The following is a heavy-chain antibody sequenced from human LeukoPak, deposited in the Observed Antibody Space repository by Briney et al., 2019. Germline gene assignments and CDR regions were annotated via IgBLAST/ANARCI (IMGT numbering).Heavy chain of an antibody. V-gene: IGHV3-30*18. CDR2: ISYDGSSK. D-gene: IGHD6-13*01. J-gene: IGHJ4*02. Sequence: QPGGSLRLSCAASGFTFSSYGMHWVRQAPGKGLEWVAVISYDGSSKYYADSVKGRFTISRDNSKNTLYLQMNSLRAEDTAVYYCAKDAAGTLGYWGQGTLVTVSS. CDR1: GFTFSSYG. CDR3: AKDAAGTLGY.